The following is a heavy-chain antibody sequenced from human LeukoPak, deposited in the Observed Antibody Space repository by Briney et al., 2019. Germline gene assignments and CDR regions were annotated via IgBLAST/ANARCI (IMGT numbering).Heavy chain of an antibody. D-gene: IGHD6-19*01. J-gene: IGHJ4*02. Sequence: PGGSLRLSCSASGFIFSNYAMNWVRQAPGKGLEYVSAISSNGGSTYYADSVKGRFTISRDNSKNTLYLQMSSLRADDTAVYYCVKVKGIAVTSLDYWGQGTLVTVSS. V-gene: IGHV3-64D*06. CDR2: ISSNGGST. CDR1: GFIFSNYA. CDR3: VKVKGIAVTSLDY.